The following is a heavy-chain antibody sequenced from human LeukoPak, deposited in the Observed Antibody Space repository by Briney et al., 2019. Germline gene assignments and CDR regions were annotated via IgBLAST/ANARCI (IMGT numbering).Heavy chain of an antibody. D-gene: IGHD2/OR15-2a*01. CDR1: GVSITDDW. CDR3: VRGRTFYLPY. Sequence: PSETLSLTCAVSGVSITDDWWSWVRQPPGKGLEWIGEIFHTGPTNYNPSLKSRVTISMDKSEKQVSLRLNSVTAADTAIYYCVRGRTFYLPYWGQGILVTVSS. J-gene: IGHJ4*02. V-gene: IGHV4-4*02. CDR2: IFHTGPT.